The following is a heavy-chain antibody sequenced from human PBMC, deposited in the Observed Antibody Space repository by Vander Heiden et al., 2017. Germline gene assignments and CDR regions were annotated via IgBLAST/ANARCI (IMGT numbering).Heavy chain of an antibody. Sequence: QLQLQESGPGLVKRSETLSLACTVCGVSIRSNSYSWGRIRQPPGKGLEWIGSIYYSWSTYYNPSLKSRVTISVDTSKNQFSLNLSSVTAADTAVYYCARHGAKYYYDSSGPYYFDYWGLGTLVTVSS. J-gene: IGHJ4*02. CDR1: GVSIRSNSYS. D-gene: IGHD3-22*01. V-gene: IGHV4-39*01. CDR3: ARHGAKYYYDSSGPYYFDY. CDR2: IYYSWST.